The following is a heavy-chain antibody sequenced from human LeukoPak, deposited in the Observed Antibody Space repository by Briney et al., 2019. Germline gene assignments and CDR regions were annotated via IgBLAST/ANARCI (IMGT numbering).Heavy chain of an antibody. CDR1: GFIVSTNY. J-gene: IGHJ3*02. V-gene: IGHV3-53*01. CDR3: ARAVGSATDAGAFDI. CDR2: IYSGGET. Sequence: GGSLRLSCVASGFIVSTNYMSWVRRAPGKGLEWVSLIYSGGETYYADSVKGRFTISRDNSKNTLYLQMNSLRAEDTAVYYCARAVGSATDAGAFDIWGQGTVVTVSS. D-gene: IGHD2-15*01.